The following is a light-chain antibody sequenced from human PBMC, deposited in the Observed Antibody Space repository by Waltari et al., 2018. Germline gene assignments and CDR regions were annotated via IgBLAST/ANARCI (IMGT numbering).Light chain of an antibody. CDR2: WAF. V-gene: IGKV4-1*01. J-gene: IGKJ3*01. CDR3: LQYYNTPRT. Sequence: DIVMTQSPDSLAVSLGERATINCQSSQSVLYSSNNKYYLAWYQQKPGQPPKLLIYWAFNRESGVPDRFSGSGSGTNFTLTISNLQAEDVAIYYCLQYYNTPRTFGPGTKVDIK. CDR1: QSVLYSSNNKYY.